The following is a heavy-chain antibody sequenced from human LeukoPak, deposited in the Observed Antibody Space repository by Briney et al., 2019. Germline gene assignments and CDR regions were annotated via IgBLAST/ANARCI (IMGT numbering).Heavy chain of an antibody. CDR1: GYTFTNYD. J-gene: IGHJ4*02. CDR2: VNPKTGNT. CDR3: ARGFPLGYCTYGVCYPPKHFDF. D-gene: IGHD2-8*01. Sequence: ASVKVSCKASGYTFTNYDINWVRQAPGQGLEWMGWVNPKTGNTGYKQKFQARVTITSDTSITTAYMELSSLASDDTAVYFCARGFPLGYCTYGVCYPPKHFDFWGQGTLVTVSS. V-gene: IGHV1-8*03.